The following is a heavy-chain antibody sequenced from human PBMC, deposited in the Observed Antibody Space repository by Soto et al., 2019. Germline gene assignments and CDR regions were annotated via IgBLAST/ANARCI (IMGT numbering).Heavy chain of an antibody. Sequence: EVQLVESGGGLVQPGGSLRLSCAASGCNFSNNWMHWVRQAPGKGLVWVSRIKTDGSYTNYADSVKGRFTISRDNAKNTLYLQMNSLRADDRAVYYCVRSPYSGRVDYWGQGTLVTVSS. CDR1: GCNFSNNW. CDR2: IKTDGSYT. J-gene: IGHJ4*02. V-gene: IGHV3-74*01. D-gene: IGHD5-12*01. CDR3: VRSPYSGRVDY.